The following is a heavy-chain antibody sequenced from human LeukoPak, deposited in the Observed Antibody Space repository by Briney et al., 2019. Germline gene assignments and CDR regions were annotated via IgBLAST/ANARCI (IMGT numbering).Heavy chain of an antibody. V-gene: IGHV4-61*02. CDR2: MRISRTT. CDR1: GDSIVRYPYY. D-gene: IGHD3-3*01. CDR3: AIDRFGNHSQNYYELWY. Sequence: SETLSLTCTVSGDSIVRYPYYWSWIRQPAGKGLDCFGRMRISRTTNYNPSFKSRATISADTSKKQFSLMLTSATAAATAVYYCAIDRFGNHSQNYYELWYWGQGKLGTISP. J-gene: IGHJ4*02.